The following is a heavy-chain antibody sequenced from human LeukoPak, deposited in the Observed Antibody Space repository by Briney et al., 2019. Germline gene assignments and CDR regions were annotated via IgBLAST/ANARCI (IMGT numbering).Heavy chain of an antibody. CDR3: ARGGRTYYYGSGSYFD. Sequence: ASVKVSCKASGYTFTSYYMHWVRQAPGQGLGWMGIINPSGGGTSYAQKFQGRVTMTRNTSISTAYMELSSLRSEDTAVYYCARGGRTYYYGSGSYFDWGQGTLVTVSS. V-gene: IGHV1-46*01. CDR1: GYTFTSYY. CDR2: INPSGGGT. D-gene: IGHD3-10*01. J-gene: IGHJ4*02.